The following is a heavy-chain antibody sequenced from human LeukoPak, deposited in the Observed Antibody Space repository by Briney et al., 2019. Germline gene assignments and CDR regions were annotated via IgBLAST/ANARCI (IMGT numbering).Heavy chain of an antibody. CDR2: IHTSGTT. V-gene: IGHV4-4*07. D-gene: IGHD3-22*01. CDR1: GGSMSSYY. J-gene: IGHJ5*02. Sequence: PSETLSLTCTVSGGSMSSYYWSFIRQSAGTGLEWLGRIHTSGTTWYNPSLKSRVTISVDKSKNQFSLKLSSVTAADTAVYYCASKTYYYDSSGYYLIWFDPWGQGTLVTVSS. CDR3: ASKTYYYDSSGYYLIWFDP.